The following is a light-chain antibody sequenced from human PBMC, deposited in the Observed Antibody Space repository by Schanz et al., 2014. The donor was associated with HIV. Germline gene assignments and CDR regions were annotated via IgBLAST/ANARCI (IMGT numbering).Light chain of an antibody. Sequence: DIQLSQSPFFLSASVGDRVTVTCRASQDISTYLPWYQQKPGKPPNLLIYAASTLHTGVPLRFSGSGSGTDFTLTINGLQPDDFATYYCQQLNSFPYTFGQGTKLEIK. CDR1: QDISTY. V-gene: IGKV1-9*01. CDR2: AAS. CDR3: QQLNSFPYT. J-gene: IGKJ2*01.